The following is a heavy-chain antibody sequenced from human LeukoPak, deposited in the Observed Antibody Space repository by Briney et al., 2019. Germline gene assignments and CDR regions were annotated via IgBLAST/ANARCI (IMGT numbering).Heavy chain of an antibody. CDR1: GGSISSGGYY. Sequence: SETLSLTCTVSGGSISSGGYYWSWVRQHPEKGLEWIGYIYYSETAYYSPSLKSRVTMSVDTSKNQFSLKLDSVTAADTAVYYCARFSNDHGVKFDYWGQGTLVTVSS. CDR2: IYYSETA. D-gene: IGHD4-17*01. V-gene: IGHV4-31*03. J-gene: IGHJ4*02. CDR3: ARFSNDHGVKFDY.